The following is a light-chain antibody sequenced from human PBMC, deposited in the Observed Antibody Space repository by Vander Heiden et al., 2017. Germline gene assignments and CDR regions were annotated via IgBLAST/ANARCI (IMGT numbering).Light chain of an antibody. V-gene: IGKV1-8*01. CDR2: AAS. CDR3: QQYDSYPPHT. CDR1: QGSSSY. Sequence: IRITQSPSSLSASTGDRVTITCRASQGSSSYLAWYQQKPGKAPKLLIYAASTLQSGVPSRFSGSGSGTDFTLTISCLQSEDFATYYGQQYDSYPPHTFGGGTKVEIK. J-gene: IGKJ4*01.